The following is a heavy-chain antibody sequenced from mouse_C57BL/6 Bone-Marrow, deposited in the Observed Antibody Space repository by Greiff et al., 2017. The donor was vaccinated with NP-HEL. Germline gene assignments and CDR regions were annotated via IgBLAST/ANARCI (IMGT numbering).Heavy chain of an antibody. D-gene: IGHD2-3*01. V-gene: IGHV12-3*01. CDR1: GFPITSGYY. J-gene: IGHJ1*03. Sequence: VKVVESGPGLVKPSQSLFLTCSITGFPITSGYYWIWIRQPPGKPLEWMGYITHSGETFYNPSLQSPISITRETSKNQFFLQLHSVTTEDTAMYYCAGDYDGYWYFDVWGTGTTVTVSS. CDR2: ITHSGET. CDR3: AGDYDGYWYFDV.